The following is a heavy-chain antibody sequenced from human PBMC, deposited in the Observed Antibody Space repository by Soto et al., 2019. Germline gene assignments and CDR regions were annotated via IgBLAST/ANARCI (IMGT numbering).Heavy chain of an antibody. J-gene: IGHJ3*02. CDR3: VRGLGSYTHYDAFDI. D-gene: IGHD1-26*01. V-gene: IGHV3-33*01. CDR2: IWYDGSNK. Sequence: QVQLVESGGGVVQPGRSLRLSCAASGFTFSSYGMHWVRQAPGKGLEWVAVIWYDGSNKYYADSVKGRFTISRDNSKNTLYLQMISLRAEDTAVYYCVRGLGSYTHYDAFDIWGQGTMVTVSS. CDR1: GFTFSSYG.